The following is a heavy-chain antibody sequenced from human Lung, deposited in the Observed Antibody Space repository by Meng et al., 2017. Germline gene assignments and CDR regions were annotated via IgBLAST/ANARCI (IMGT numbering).Heavy chain of an antibody. CDR1: GGSFSDYY. CDR3: ARGPTTMAHDFDY. J-gene: IGHJ4*02. Sequence: QWHLQQLGPGLLQPSETLSLTGVVAGGSFSDYYWSWIRQPPGKGLEWIGEINHSGSTNYNPSLESRATISVDTSQNNLSLKLSSVTAADSAVYYCARGPTTMAHDFDYWGQGTLVTVSS. CDR2: INHSGST. D-gene: IGHD4-11*01. V-gene: IGHV4-34*01.